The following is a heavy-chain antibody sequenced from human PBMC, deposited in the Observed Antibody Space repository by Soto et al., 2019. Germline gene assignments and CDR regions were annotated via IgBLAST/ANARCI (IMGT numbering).Heavy chain of an antibody. CDR1: GYSVTSYC. CDR3: ASRELGRLGLGYYYYGMDV. V-gene: IGHV5-51*01. D-gene: IGHD3-16*01. CDR2: IYPGDSDT. Sequence: PGESLKISCKGSGYSVTSYCIGLVRQIPGKGLEWMGIIYPGDSDTRYSPSFQGQVNISADKSISTAYMELSSLRSEDTAVYYCASRELGRLGLGYYYYGMDVWGQGTTVTVSS. J-gene: IGHJ6*02.